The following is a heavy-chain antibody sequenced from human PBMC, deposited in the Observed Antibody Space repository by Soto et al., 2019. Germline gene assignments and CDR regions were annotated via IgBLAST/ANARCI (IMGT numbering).Heavy chain of an antibody. V-gene: IGHV3-30*18. D-gene: IGHD5-12*01. CDR3: AKGIGRGGYTSGLD. CDR2: ISYDGSKK. CDR1: GFTLSDYG. J-gene: IGHJ4*02. Sequence: GESLKISCAASGFTLSDYGMHWVRQAPGKGLEWVAVISYDGSKKEYAESVNGRFTISRDSSKNTLFLQVNSLRTEDTGVYYCAKGIGRGGYTSGLDWGQGTLVTVSS.